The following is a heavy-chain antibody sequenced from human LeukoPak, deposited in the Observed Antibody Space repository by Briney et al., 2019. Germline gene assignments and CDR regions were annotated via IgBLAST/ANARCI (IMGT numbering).Heavy chain of an antibody. Sequence: GGSLRISCTGSGFTFSSYAMSWVRQAPGKGLEWVSVISGSGGSTYYADSVKGRFTISRDNSKNTLYLQMNSLRAEDTGVYYCAKDEWYSGRRPGWGQGTLVTVSS. V-gene: IGHV3-23*01. CDR3: AKDEWYSGRRPG. CDR1: GFTFSSYA. CDR2: ISGSGGST. D-gene: IGHD1-26*01. J-gene: IGHJ4*02.